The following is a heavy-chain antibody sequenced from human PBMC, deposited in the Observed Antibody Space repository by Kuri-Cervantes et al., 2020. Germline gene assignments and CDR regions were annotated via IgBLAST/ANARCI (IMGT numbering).Heavy chain of an antibody. J-gene: IGHJ5*02. CDR1: GGSISSSSYY. D-gene: IGHD3-22*01. CDR3: ARAYYYDSSGYPTNWFDP. CDR2: IYYSGST. V-gene: IGHV4-39*07. Sequence: GSLRLSCTVSGGSISSSSYYWGWIRQPPGKGLEWIGSIYYSGSTYYNPSLKSRVTISVDTSKNQFSLKLSSVTAADTAVYYCARAYYYDSSGYPTNWFDPWGQGTLVTVSS.